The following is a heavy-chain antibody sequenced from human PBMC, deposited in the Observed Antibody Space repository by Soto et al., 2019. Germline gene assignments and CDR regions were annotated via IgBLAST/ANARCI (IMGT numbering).Heavy chain of an antibody. V-gene: IGHV1-3*01. Sequence: ASVKVSCKASGYTFTSYSMHWVRQAPGQRLEWMGWINAGNGNTKYSQKFQGRVTITRDTSASTAYMELSSLRPEDTAVYSCASVYISDNWFDPWGQGTLVTVSS. D-gene: IGHD3-9*01. CDR3: ASVYISDNWFDP. CDR2: INAGNGNT. J-gene: IGHJ5*02. CDR1: GYTFTSYS.